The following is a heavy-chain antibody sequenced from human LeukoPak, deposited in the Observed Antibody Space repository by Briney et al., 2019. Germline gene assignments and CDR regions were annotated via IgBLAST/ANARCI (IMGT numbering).Heavy chain of an antibody. J-gene: IGHJ4*02. Sequence: GASVKVSCKAPGGTFSSYAISWVRQAPGQGLEWMGRIIPIFGTANYAQKFQGRVTITADESTSTAYMELSSLRSEDTAVYYCARADTDGGLFYWGQGTLVTVSS. CDR1: GGTFSSYA. D-gene: IGHD3-16*01. CDR3: ARADTDGGLFY. V-gene: IGHV1-69*13. CDR2: IIPIFGTA.